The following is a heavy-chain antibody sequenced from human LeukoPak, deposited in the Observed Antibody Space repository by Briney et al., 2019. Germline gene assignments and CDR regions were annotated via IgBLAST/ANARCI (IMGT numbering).Heavy chain of an antibody. V-gene: IGHV1-8*03. J-gene: IGHJ6*03. CDR2: MNPNSGNT. CDR1: GYTFTSYD. CDR3: AREGYSSSWNPLYYYYYMDV. D-gene: IGHD6-13*01. Sequence: ASVKVSCKASGYTFTSYDINWVRQATGQGLEWMGWMNPNSGNTGYAQKFQGRVTITRNTSISTAYMELSSLRSEDTAVYYCAREGYSSSWNPLYYYYYMDVWGKGTTVTVSS.